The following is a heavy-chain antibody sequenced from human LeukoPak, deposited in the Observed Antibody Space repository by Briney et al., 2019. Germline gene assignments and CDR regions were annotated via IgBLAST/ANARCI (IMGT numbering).Heavy chain of an antibody. CDR3: AKISLAYCGGDCYFGYFDY. D-gene: IGHD2-21*02. CDR2: ISWKSGRI. J-gene: IGHJ4*02. V-gene: IGHV3-9*01. CDR1: GITFDYYA. Sequence: SLRPSCVGSGITFDYYAMQWVRQVPGKGLGLVSGISWKSGRIAYADSVKGRFTISRDNAKNSLYLQMNSLRAEDTALYYCAKISLAYCGGDCYFGYFDYWGQGTLVTVSS.